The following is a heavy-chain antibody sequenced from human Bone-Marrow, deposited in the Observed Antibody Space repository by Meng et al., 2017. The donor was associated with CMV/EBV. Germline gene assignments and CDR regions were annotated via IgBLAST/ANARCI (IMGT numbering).Heavy chain of an antibody. CDR1: GGSVSSGSYY. CDR3: ARVGDSSTPGIDY. CDR2: IYYSGST. V-gene: IGHV4-61*01. Sequence: SETLSLTCTVSGGSVSSGSYYWSWIRQPPGKGLEWIGYIYYSGSTNYNPSLKSRVTISVDTSKTQFALKLSSVTAADTAVYYCARVGDSSTPGIDYWGQGTLVTVSS. J-gene: IGHJ4*02. D-gene: IGHD6-19*01.